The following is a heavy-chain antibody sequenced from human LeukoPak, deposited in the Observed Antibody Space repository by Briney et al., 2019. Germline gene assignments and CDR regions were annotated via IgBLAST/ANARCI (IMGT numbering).Heavy chain of an antibody. V-gene: IGHV1-18*01. CDR2: ISGSNGNT. Sequence: ASVKVSCKASGYSFTSYGISWVRQAPGQRLEWMGWISGSNGNTKYAQNFQCRVTMTTDTSTGTAYMDLRNLRFDDTAVYFCARSGRGTYYYFDLRGQGTLVTVSS. D-gene: IGHD1-26*01. J-gene: IGHJ4*01. CDR1: GYSFTSYG. CDR3: ARSGRGTYYYFDL.